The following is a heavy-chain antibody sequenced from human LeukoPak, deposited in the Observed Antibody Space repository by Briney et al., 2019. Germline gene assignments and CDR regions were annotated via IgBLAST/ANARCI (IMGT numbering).Heavy chain of an antibody. CDR3: ARRGVTMVRGGYFDY. CDR2: IYASGST. J-gene: IGHJ4*02. V-gene: IGHV4-4*07. CDR1: GGSTSSYY. Sequence: SETLSLTCTVSGGSTSSYYWSWIRQPAGKGLEWIGRIYASGSTTYNPSLKSRVTISVDTSKNQFSLKLSSVTAADTAVYYCARRGVTMVRGGYFDYWGQGTLVTVSS. D-gene: IGHD3-10*01.